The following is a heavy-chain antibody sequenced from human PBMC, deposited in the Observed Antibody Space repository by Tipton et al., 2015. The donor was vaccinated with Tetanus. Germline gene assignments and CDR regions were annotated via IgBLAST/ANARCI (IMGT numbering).Heavy chain of an antibody. Sequence: SLRLSCAASGFTFSSYSMNWVRQAPGKGLEWVSSISSSSSYIYYADSVKGRFTISRDNAKNSLYLQMNSLRAEDTAVYYCARRGLVAGTYYYYYGMDVWGQGTTVTVSS. CDR2: ISSSSSYI. V-gene: IGHV3-21*01. CDR1: GFTFSSYS. D-gene: IGHD6-19*01. CDR3: ARRGLVAGTYYYYYGMDV. J-gene: IGHJ6*02.